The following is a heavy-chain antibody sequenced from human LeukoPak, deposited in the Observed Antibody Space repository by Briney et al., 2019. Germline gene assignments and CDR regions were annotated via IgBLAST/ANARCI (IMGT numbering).Heavy chain of an antibody. V-gene: IGHV4-4*02. CDR1: GGSISSTNW. CDR3: AREGGPYRPLDY. CDR2: VHLSGRT. J-gene: IGHJ4*02. Sequence: SGTLSLTCGVSGGSISSTNWWTWVRQLPGEGLEWIGEVHLSGRTNYNPSLESRVTMSVDMSENHISLKLTSVTAADTAVYYCAREGGPYRPLDYSGQGTLVTVSS.